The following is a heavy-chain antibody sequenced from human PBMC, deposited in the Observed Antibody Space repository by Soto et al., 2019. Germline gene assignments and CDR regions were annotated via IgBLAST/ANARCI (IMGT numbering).Heavy chain of an antibody. D-gene: IGHD3-22*01. J-gene: IGHJ3*02. CDR2: IWYDGSNK. CDR3: ARDGDSSGYDAFDI. Sequence: HPGGSLRLSCAASGFTFSSYGMHWVRQAPGKGLEWVAVIWYDGSNKYYADSVKGRFTISGDNSKNTLYLQMNSLRAEDTAVYYCARDGDSSGYDAFDIWGQGTMVTVSS. V-gene: IGHV3-33*01. CDR1: GFTFSSYG.